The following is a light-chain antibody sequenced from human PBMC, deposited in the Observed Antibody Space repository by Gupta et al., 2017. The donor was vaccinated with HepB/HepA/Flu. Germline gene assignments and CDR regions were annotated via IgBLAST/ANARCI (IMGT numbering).Light chain of an antibody. CDR2: AAS. V-gene: IGKV1-39*01. Sequence: DIQMTQSPSSLSASVGDRVTITCRASQSISRYLNWYQQKPGKAPNLLIYAASSLQGGVPSRFSGGGSGTDFTLTISSLQPEDFGTYYCQQTYSTPPYTFGQGTKLGIK. CDR1: QSISRY. J-gene: IGKJ2*01. CDR3: QQTYSTPPYT.